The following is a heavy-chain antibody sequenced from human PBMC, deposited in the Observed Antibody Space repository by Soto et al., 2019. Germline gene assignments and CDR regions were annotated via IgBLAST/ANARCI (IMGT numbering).Heavy chain of an antibody. D-gene: IGHD4-17*01. CDR3: ARVNPYGDYGFDY. CDR2: IYPGDSDT. J-gene: IGHJ4*02. Sequence: GESLKISYKGSGYSFTSYWIGWVRQMPVKGLEWMGIIYPGDSDTRYSPSFQGQVTISADKSISTAYLQWSSLKASDTAMYYCARVNPYGDYGFDYWGQGTLVTVSS. CDR1: GYSFTSYW. V-gene: IGHV5-51*01.